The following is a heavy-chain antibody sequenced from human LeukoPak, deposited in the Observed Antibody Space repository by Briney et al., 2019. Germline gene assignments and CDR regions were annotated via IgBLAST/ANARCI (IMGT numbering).Heavy chain of an antibody. CDR2: IYYSGST. Sequence: SETLSLTCTVSGGSISSSSYYWGWIRQPPGKGLEWIGSIYYSGSTYYNPSLKSRVTISVDTSKNQFSLKLSSVTAADTAVYYCARGLGSRYYYYYMDVWGKGTTVTVSS. V-gene: IGHV4-39*07. D-gene: IGHD3-22*01. J-gene: IGHJ6*03. CDR3: ARGLGSRYYYYYMDV. CDR1: GGSISSSSYY.